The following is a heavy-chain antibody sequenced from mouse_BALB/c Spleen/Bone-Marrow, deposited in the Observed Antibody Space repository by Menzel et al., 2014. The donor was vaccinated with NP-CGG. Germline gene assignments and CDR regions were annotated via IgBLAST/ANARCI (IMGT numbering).Heavy chain of an antibody. CDR2: INPDSSTI. Sequence: EVKLMESGGGLVQPGGSLKLSCAASGFDFSRYWMSWVRQAPGKGLEWIGEINPDSSTINYTPSPKDKFIISRDNAKNTLYLQMSKVRSEDTALYYCARLGYYGTFAYWGQGTLVTVSA. D-gene: IGHD1-1*01. V-gene: IGHV4-1*02. CDR1: GFDFSRYW. J-gene: IGHJ3*01. CDR3: ARLGYYGTFAY.